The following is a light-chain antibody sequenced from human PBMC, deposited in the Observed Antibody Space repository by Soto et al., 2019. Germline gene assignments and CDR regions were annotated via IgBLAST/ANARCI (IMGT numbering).Light chain of an antibody. CDR3: QSYDSSLSGPVV. Sequence: QSVLTQPPSVSGAPGQSVTISCTGSSSNIGAGYDVHWYQQLPGTAPKLLIYGNSNRPSGVPDRFSGSKSGTSASLAITGLQAEDEAGYFCQSYDSSLSGPVVFGGGTKLTVL. CDR1: SSNIGAGYD. J-gene: IGLJ2*01. CDR2: GNS. V-gene: IGLV1-40*01.